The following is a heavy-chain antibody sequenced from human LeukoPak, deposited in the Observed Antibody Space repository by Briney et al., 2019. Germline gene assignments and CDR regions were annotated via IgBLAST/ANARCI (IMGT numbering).Heavy chain of an antibody. Sequence: GGSLRLSCAASGFTFSDYYMSWIRQAPGKGLEWVSYISSSGSTIYYADSVKGRFTISRDNAKNSLYLQMSSLRAEDTAVYYCARDARRSLVGATSAYFDYWGQGTLVTVSS. D-gene: IGHD1-26*01. V-gene: IGHV3-11*01. CDR1: GFTFSDYY. CDR2: ISSSGSTI. CDR3: ARDARRSLVGATSAYFDY. J-gene: IGHJ4*02.